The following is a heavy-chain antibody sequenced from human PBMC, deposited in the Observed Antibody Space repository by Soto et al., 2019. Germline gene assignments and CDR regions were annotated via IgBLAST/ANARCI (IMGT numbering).Heavy chain of an antibody. D-gene: IGHD3-16*01. CDR2: INAGNGDT. Sequence: QVQLVQSGAEEKKPGASVKVSCKASGYTFTDYAVHWVRQAPGQRLEWMGWINAGNGDTESSQKLQGRVTITRDTSASTLYMELRSLTCEDTAVYYCARDRGGSTGWFDPWGQGTLVTVSS. J-gene: IGHJ5*02. CDR1: GYTFTDYA. V-gene: IGHV1-3*05. CDR3: ARDRGGSTGWFDP.